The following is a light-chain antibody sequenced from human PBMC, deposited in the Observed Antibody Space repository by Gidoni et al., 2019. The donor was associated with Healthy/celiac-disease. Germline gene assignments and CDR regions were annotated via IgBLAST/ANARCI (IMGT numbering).Light chain of an antibody. CDR2: DDS. Sequence: SYVLTQPPSVSVAPGQTARITCWGNNIGSKSVHWSQQKPGQAPVLVVYDDSDRPSGIPERFSGSNSGNTATLTISRVEAGDEADYYCQVWDSSSDHPVVFGGGTKLTVL. CDR3: QVWDSSSDHPVV. V-gene: IGLV3-21*02. J-gene: IGLJ2*01. CDR1: NIGSKS.